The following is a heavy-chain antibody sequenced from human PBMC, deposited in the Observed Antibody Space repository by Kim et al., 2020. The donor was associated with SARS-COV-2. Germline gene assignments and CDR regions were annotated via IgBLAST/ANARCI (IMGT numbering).Heavy chain of an antibody. J-gene: IGHJ5*02. V-gene: IGHV3-11*06. Sequence: SWKGRFSISRDNTNNSVLLQMNSLRAEDTAVYYCARGGSDYWSGYYTFFDPWGQGTLVTVSS. CDR3: ARGGSDYWSGYYTFFDP. D-gene: IGHD3-3*01.